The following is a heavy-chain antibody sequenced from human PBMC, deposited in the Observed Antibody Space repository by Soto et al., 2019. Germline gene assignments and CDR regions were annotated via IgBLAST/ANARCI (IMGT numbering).Heavy chain of an antibody. J-gene: IGHJ6*02. V-gene: IGHV3-30*18. Sequence: QVQLVESGGGVVQPGRSLRLSCAASGFTFSSYGMHWVRQAPGKGLEWVAVISYDGSNKYYADSVKGRFTISRDNSKNTLYLQMNSLRAEDTAVYYCAKDSSIEWELLGPLYYYGMDVWGQGTTVTVSS. CDR1: GFTFSSYG. D-gene: IGHD1-26*01. CDR2: ISYDGSNK. CDR3: AKDSSIEWELLGPLYYYGMDV.